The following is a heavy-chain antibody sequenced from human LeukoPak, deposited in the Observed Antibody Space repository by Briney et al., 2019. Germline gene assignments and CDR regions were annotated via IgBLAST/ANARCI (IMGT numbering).Heavy chain of an antibody. CDR1: GFTSSSYA. CDR3: AKKVVVGATSPYSDFQD. CDR2: ISGSGVTT. V-gene: IGHV3-23*01. Sequence: GGSLRLSCAASGFTSSSYAMSWVRQAPGKGLEWVSAISGSGVTTRYAGSVKGRFSISRDNSKNTLYLQMNSLRAEDTALYYCAKKVVVGATSPYSDFQDWGQGTLVTVSS. J-gene: IGHJ1*01. D-gene: IGHD1-26*01.